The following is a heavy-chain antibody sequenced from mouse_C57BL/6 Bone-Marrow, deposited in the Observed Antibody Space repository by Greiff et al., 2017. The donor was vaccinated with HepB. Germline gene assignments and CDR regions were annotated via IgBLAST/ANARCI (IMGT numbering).Heavy chain of an antibody. J-gene: IGHJ3*01. Sequence: QVQLQQPGAELVKPGASVKLSCKASGYTFTSYWMHWVKQRPGRGLEWIGRIAPNSGGTKYNEKFKSKATLTVDKPSSTAYMQLSSLTSEDSAVYYCAREKWITTVVAPFAYWGQGTLVTVSA. D-gene: IGHD1-1*01. CDR3: AREKWITTVVAPFAY. CDR2: IAPNSGGT. CDR1: GYTFTSYW. V-gene: IGHV1-72*01.